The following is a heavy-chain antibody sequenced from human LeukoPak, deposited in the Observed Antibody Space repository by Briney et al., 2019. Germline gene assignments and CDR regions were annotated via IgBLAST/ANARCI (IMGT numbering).Heavy chain of an antibody. J-gene: IGHJ4*02. CDR1: GYTFTSYY. Sequence: ASVKVSCKASGYTFTSYYMHWVRQAPGQGHEWMGIINPSGGSTSYAQKFQGRVTMTRDTSTSTVYMELSSLRSEDTAVYYCARTYYYDSSGYYFDYWGQGTLVTVSS. D-gene: IGHD3-22*01. CDR3: ARTYYYDSSGYYFDY. V-gene: IGHV1-46*01. CDR2: INPSGGST.